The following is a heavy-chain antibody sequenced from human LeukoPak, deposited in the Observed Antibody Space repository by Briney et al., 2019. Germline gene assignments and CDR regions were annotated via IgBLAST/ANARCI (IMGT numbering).Heavy chain of an antibody. CDR1: GYTLTELS. Sequence: ASVKVSCKVSGYTLTELSMHWVRQAPGKGLEWMGGFDPEDGETIYAQKFQGRVTMTEGTSTDTAYMELSSLRSEDTAVYYCATDTYSGSYRWFDPWGQGTLDTVSS. J-gene: IGHJ5*02. CDR3: ATDTYSGSYRWFDP. CDR2: FDPEDGET. V-gene: IGHV1-24*01. D-gene: IGHD1-26*01.